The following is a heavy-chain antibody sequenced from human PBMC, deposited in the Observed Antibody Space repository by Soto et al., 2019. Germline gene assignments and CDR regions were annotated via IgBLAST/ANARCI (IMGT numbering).Heavy chain of an antibody. CDR1: GFTFRNYI. Sequence: PGGSLRLSCAASGFTFRNYIMNWVRQAPGKGLEWVCSIDGSSSFIYYADSLKGRFTISRDNAKNSLYLQMNSLRVDDTATYYCARHGGMDVWGRGTTVTVSS. CDR3: ARHGGMDV. V-gene: IGHV3-21*01. CDR2: IDGSSSFI. J-gene: IGHJ6*02.